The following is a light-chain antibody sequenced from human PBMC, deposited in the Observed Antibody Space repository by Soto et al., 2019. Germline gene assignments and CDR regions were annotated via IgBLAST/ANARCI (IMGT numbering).Light chain of an antibody. J-gene: IGLJ2*01. CDR2: DVD. V-gene: IGLV2-14*03. Sequence: QSVLTQPASVSGSPGQSITISCTGTSSDVGHYHYVSWYQHHPGKDPKLMIYDVDNRPSRVSNRFSGSKSGNTASLTISGLQAEDEAVYYCNSYTSSGTYVVFGGGTKLTVL. CDR1: SSDVGHYHY. CDR3: NSYTSSGTYVV.